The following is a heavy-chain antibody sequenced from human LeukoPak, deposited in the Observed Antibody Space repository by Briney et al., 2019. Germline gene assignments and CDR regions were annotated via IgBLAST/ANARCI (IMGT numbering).Heavy chain of an antibody. Sequence: GGSLRLSCAASGFTFSSYWMHWVRQAPGKGLEWVSVIYSGGSTYYADSVKGRFTISRDNSKNTLYLQMNSLSAEDTAVYYCARELITFGGVIVNGAFDIWGQGTMVTVSS. CDR3: ARELITFGGVIVNGAFDI. CDR1: GFTFSSYW. V-gene: IGHV3-53*01. CDR2: IYSGGST. D-gene: IGHD3-16*02. J-gene: IGHJ3*02.